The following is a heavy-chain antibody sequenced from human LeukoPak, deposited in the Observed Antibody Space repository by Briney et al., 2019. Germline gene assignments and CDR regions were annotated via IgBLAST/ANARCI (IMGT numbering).Heavy chain of an antibody. V-gene: IGHV1-18*01. J-gene: IGHJ4*02. D-gene: IGHD3-22*01. CDR3: ARGRGVGSLIVVVNVDY. Sequence: VASVKVSCKASGYTFTRYGISWVRQAPGQGLEWMGWISGYNDNTNYAQKFRGRVTMTTDTSTSTAYMELRSLRSDDTAVYYCARGRGVGSLIVVVNVDYWGQGTLVTVSS. CDR1: GYTFTRYG. CDR2: ISGYNDNT.